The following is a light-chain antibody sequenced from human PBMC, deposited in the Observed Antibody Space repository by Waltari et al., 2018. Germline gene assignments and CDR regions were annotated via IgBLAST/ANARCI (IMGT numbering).Light chain of an antibody. Sequence: IVLTQSPATQSLSPGARATLSCRASQSVSSYLAWYQQKPGQAPRLLIYDASNRATGIPARFSGSGSGTDFTLTISSLEPEDFAVYYCQQRSNWPLTFGGGTKVEIK. CDR2: DAS. CDR3: QQRSNWPLT. V-gene: IGKV3-11*01. CDR1: QSVSSY. J-gene: IGKJ4*01.